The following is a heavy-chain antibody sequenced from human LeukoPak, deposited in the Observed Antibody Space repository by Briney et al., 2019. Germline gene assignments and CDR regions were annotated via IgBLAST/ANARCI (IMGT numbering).Heavy chain of an antibody. D-gene: IGHD4-17*01. CDR2: ISFDASNK. Sequence: GGSLRLSCAASGFTFSSYGMHWVRQAPSKGLEWVAVISFDASNKYYADSVKGRFTIPRDNSKNTLYLQMDSLRAEDAAVYYCARESYGDLATFDYWGQGTLVTVSS. V-gene: IGHV3-30*03. J-gene: IGHJ4*02. CDR3: ARESYGDLATFDY. CDR1: GFTFSSYG.